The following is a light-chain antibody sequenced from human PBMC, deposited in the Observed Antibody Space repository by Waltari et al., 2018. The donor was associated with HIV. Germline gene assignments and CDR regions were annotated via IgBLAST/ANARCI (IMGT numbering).Light chain of an antibody. CDR1: SSNTGAGYD. CDR2: GNT. V-gene: IGLV1-40*01. J-gene: IGLJ1*01. Sequence: QSILTQPPSVSGAPGQRVIISCTGSSSNTGAGYDVPWYQQLPGRAPKLLIFGNTNRPSGVPDRFSGSKSGASASLAITGLQADDEADYFCQSYDSSLSGSYVFGSGTKVTVL. CDR3: QSYDSSLSGSYV.